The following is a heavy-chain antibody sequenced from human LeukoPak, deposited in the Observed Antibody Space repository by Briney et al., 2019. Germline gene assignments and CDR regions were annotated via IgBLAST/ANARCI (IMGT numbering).Heavy chain of an antibody. Sequence: GGSLRLSCAASGFTVSSNYMSWVRQAPGKGLEWVSVIYSGGSTYYADSVKGRFTISRDNSKNTLYLQMNSLRAEDTAVYYCAKERPSTAITDCWGQGTLVTVSS. CDR1: GFTVSSNY. D-gene: IGHD3-10*01. CDR2: IYSGGST. CDR3: AKERPSTAITDC. V-gene: IGHV3-66*01. J-gene: IGHJ4*02.